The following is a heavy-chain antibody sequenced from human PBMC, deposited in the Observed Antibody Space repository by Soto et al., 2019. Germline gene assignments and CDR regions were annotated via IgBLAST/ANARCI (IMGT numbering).Heavy chain of an antibody. J-gene: IGHJ5*02. D-gene: IGHD1-1*01. CDR1: GFTFSSYA. Sequence: PGGSLRFSCAASGFTFSSYAMSWVRQAPGKGLEWVSAISGSGGSTYYADSVKGRFTISRDNSKNTLYLQMNSLRAEDTAVYYCAKDRRLVTTRGNWFDPWGQGTLVTVSS. CDR3: AKDRRLVTTRGNWFDP. V-gene: IGHV3-23*01. CDR2: ISGSGGST.